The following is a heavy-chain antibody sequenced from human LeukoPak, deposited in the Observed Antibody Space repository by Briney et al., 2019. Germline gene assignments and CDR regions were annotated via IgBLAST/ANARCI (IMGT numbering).Heavy chain of an antibody. V-gene: IGHV4-34*01. CDR3: ARRSMQLWLRWFDP. J-gene: IGHJ5*02. CDR2: INHSGST. Sequence: SETLSLTCAVYGGSFSGYYWSWIRQPPGKGLEWIGEINHSGSTNYNPSLKSRVTISVDTSKSQFSLKLSSVTAADTAVYYCARRSMQLWLRWFDPWGQGTLVTVSS. CDR1: GGSFSGYY. D-gene: IGHD5-18*01.